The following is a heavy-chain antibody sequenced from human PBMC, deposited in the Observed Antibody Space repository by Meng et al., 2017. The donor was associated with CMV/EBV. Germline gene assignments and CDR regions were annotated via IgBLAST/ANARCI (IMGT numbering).Heavy chain of an antibody. Sequence: GSLRLSCAVYGGSFSGYYWSWIRQPPGKGLEWIGEINHSGSTNYNPSLKSRVTISVDTSKNQFSLKLSSVTAADTAVYYCASRKTIGYCSGDSCYRRVYYYGMDVWGQGTTVTVSS. J-gene: IGHJ6*02. V-gene: IGHV4-34*01. D-gene: IGHD2-15*01. CDR2: INHSGST. CDR3: ASRKTIGYCSGDSCYRRVYYYGMDV. CDR1: GGSFSGYY.